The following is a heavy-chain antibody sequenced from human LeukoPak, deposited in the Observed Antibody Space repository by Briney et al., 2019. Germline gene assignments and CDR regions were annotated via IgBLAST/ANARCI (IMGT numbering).Heavy chain of an antibody. CDR2: IFLSGST. CDR3: ARENYYDTSD. J-gene: IGHJ4*02. V-gene: IGHV4-61*02. CDR1: GGSISSGSYY. Sequence: PSETLSLTCSVSGGSISSGSYYWSWIRQPAGKGLEWIGRIFLSGSTNYNPSLKSRVTMSIATSKNQFSLSLRSVTAADTAVYYCARENYYDTSDWGQGTLVTVS. D-gene: IGHD3-22*01.